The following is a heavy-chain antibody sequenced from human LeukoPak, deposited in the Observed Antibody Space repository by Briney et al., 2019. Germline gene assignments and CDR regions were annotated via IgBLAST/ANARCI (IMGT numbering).Heavy chain of an antibody. V-gene: IGHV1-18*01. CDR3: ARTLSDDFWSSYQDY. Sequence: ASVKVSCKPSGYTFISYGFSWVRQAPGQGLEWMGWISAYNGNTTYAQKFQGRLTLTTDTSTSTAYMELRSLRSDDTAVYYCARTLSDDFWSSYQDYWGQGTLVTVSS. CDR2: ISAYNGNT. D-gene: IGHD3-3*01. CDR1: GYTFISYG. J-gene: IGHJ4*02.